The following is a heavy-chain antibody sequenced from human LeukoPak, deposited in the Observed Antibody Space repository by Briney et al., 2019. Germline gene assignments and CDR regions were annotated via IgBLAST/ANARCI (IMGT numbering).Heavy chain of an antibody. CDR3: AKVVSGYVLDAFDI. Sequence: GGSLRLSCAASGFTFSSYWMSWVRQAPGKGLEWVANIKQDGSEKYYVDSVKGRFTISRDNAKNSLYLQMNSLRAEDTAVYYCAKVVSGYVLDAFDIWGQGTMVTVSS. D-gene: IGHD5-12*01. CDR1: GFTFSSYW. J-gene: IGHJ3*02. V-gene: IGHV3-7*01. CDR2: IKQDGSEK.